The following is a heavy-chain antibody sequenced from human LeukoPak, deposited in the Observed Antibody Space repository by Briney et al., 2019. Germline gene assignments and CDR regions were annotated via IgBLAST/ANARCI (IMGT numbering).Heavy chain of an antibody. Sequence: PGGSLRLSCAASGFSFGSHPMNWVRQAPGKGLEWVSYISSSGTTIYYADSVKGRFTISRDNAKNSLYLQMSSLRAEDTAVYYCATDCGSSCFDYWGQGTLVTVSS. V-gene: IGHV3-48*04. CDR1: GFSFGSHP. CDR3: ATDCGSSCFDY. J-gene: IGHJ4*02. D-gene: IGHD6-13*01. CDR2: ISSSGTTI.